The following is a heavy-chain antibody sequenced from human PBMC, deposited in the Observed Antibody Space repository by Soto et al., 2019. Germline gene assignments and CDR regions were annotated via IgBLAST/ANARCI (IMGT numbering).Heavy chain of an antibody. CDR3: ARDTYDSSGWDDAFDI. V-gene: IGHV3-48*02. J-gene: IGHJ3*02. Sequence: GGSLRLSCAASGFTFSSYSMNWVRQAPGKGLEWVSYISSSSSTIYYADSVKGRFTISRDNAKNSLYLQMNSLRDEDTAVYYCARDTYDSSGWDDAFDIWGQGTMVTVSS. CDR2: ISSSSSTI. D-gene: IGHD3-22*01. CDR1: GFTFSSYS.